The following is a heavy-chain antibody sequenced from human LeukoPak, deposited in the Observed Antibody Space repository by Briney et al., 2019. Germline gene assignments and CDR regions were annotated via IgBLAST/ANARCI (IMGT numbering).Heavy chain of an antibody. J-gene: IGHJ4*02. Sequence: GGSLRLSCAASGFTFSSCGMHWVRQAPGKGLEWVAVISYDGSNKYYADSVKGRFTISRDNSKNTLYLQMNSLRAEDTAVYYCAKDSSSWFGFDYWGQGTLVTVSS. D-gene: IGHD6-13*01. CDR1: GFTFSSCG. V-gene: IGHV3-30*18. CDR2: ISYDGSNK. CDR3: AKDSSSWFGFDY.